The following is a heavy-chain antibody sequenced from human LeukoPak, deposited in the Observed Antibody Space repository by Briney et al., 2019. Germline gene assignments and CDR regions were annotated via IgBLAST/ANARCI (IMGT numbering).Heavy chain of an antibody. J-gene: IGHJ4*02. Sequence: ASVKVSCEASGYTFTGYYMHWVRQAPGQGLEWMGLINPTGLSTDYAQKFQGRVSMTRDRSTTTDYMELSSLRSEDTAVYYCARGFSSSSSYFFDYWGQGTLVAVSS. CDR1: GYTFTGYY. D-gene: IGHD6-19*01. CDR3: ARGFSSSSSYFFDY. CDR2: INPTGLST. V-gene: IGHV1-46*01.